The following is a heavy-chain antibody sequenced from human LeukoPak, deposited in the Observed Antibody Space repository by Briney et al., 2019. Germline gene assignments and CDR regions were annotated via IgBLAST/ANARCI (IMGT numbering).Heavy chain of an antibody. CDR2: IYYSGST. J-gene: IGHJ5*02. CDR3: ARGAYCSGGSCYGEDNWFDP. D-gene: IGHD2-15*01. CDR1: GGSISSYY. V-gene: IGHV4-59*01. Sequence: SETLSLTCTVSGGSISSYYWSWIRQPPGKGLEWIGYIYYSGSTNYNPSLKSRVTISVDTSKNQFSLKLSSVTAADTAVYCCARGAYCSGGSCYGEDNWFDPWGQGTLVTVSS.